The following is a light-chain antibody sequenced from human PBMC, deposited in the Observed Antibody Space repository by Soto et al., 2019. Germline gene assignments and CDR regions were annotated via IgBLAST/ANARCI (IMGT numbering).Light chain of an antibody. V-gene: IGKV3-15*01. CDR3: QQYNNWPPLFT. CDR2: GAS. Sequence: EIVLTQSPGTLSLSPGERATLSCRASQSVISSYLTWYQQKPGQAPRLLIYGASTRAAGIPARFSGTGSGTDFTLTISSLQSEDFAVYFCQQYNNWPPLFTFGPGTKVDIK. CDR1: QSVISSY. J-gene: IGKJ3*01.